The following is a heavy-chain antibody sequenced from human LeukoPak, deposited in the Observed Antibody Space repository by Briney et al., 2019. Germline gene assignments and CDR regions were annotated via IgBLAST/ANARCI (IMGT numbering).Heavy chain of an antibody. D-gene: IGHD1-1*01. CDR3: ARTPLTQLEPDYFDS. V-gene: IGHV3-7*01. Sequence: GVSVRLPCASWGFAFRNYWMPWVRQAPGKGRQGVANIKPDGNEKNYVDSVKGRFTISRDNAKNSVYLQLNSLRVDDTALYYCARTPLTQLEPDYFDSWGQGTLVSVS. J-gene: IGHJ4*02. CDR1: GFAFRNYW. CDR2: IKPDGNEK.